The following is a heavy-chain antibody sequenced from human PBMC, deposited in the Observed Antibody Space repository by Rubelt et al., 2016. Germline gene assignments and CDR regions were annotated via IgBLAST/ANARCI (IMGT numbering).Heavy chain of an antibody. CDR2: ISGSGGTK. CDR1: GFTFSSYA. D-gene: IGHD6-19*01. CDR3: PKAGYTSGWFNWFDP. Sequence: ESGGGLVQPGGSLRLSCAVSGFTFSSYAMTWVRQAPGKGLGWVPVISGSGGTKYYADSVKGRFTISRDNSKNTLYLQMNSLRAEDTAVYYWPKAGYTSGWFNWFDPWGQGTLVTVSS. J-gene: IGHJ5*02. V-gene: IGHV3-23*01.